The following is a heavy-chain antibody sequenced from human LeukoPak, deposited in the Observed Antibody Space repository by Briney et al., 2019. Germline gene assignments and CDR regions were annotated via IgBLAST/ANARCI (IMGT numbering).Heavy chain of an antibody. Sequence: PGGSLTLTCTASGFTFSSYSKNWVRQAPGKGLEWVSSISSSSSYIYYEDSVKGRLTISRDNAKISLYLQMNSLRAEDTAVYYCAREGRKSRGVDIVRKKETGYYYYMDVWGKGTTVTVSS. D-gene: IGHD2-15*01. V-gene: IGHV3-21*01. CDR2: ISSSSSYI. J-gene: IGHJ6*03. CDR1: GFTFSSYS. CDR3: AREGRKSRGVDIVRKKETGYYYYMDV.